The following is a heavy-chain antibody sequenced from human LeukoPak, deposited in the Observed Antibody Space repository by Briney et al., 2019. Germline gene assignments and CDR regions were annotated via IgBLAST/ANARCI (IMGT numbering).Heavy chain of an antibody. CDR3: ARDMSDFWSGPPDLGY. V-gene: IGHV3-66*01. CDR1: GFSVSSNY. J-gene: IGHJ4*02. CDR2: LYSGGTT. D-gene: IGHD3-3*01. Sequence: GGSLRLSCAASGFSVSSNYMSWVRQAPGKGLEWVSILYSGGTTYYADSVKGRFTISRDNSKNTLYLQMNSLRAEDTAVYYCARDMSDFWSGPPDLGYWGQGTLVTVSS.